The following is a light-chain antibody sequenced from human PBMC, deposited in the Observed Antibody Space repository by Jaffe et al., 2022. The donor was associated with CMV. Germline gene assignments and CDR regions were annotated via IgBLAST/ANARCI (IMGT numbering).Light chain of an antibody. Sequence: QSALTQPPSASGSPGQSVTISCTGTNSDVGGHNFVSWYQHHPGKAPKLMVYEVNKRPSGVPDRFSASKSGNTASLTVSGLQAEDEANYYCSSYAGNNAWVFGGGTELTVL. CDR2: EVN. V-gene: IGLV2-8*01. CDR1: NSDVGGHNF. CDR3: SSYAGNNAWV. J-gene: IGLJ3*02.